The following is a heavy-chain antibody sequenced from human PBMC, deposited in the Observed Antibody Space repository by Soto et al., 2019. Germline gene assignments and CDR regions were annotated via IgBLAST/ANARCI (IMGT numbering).Heavy chain of an antibody. CDR3: AKDSTAVAGIEYFQH. Sequence: GGSLRLSCVASGFTFCSYAMSWVRQAPGKGLEWVSAISGSGGSTYYADSVKGRFTISRDNSKNTLYLQMNSLRAEDTAVYYCAKDSTAVAGIEYFQHWGQGTLVTVSS. D-gene: IGHD6-13*01. J-gene: IGHJ1*01. CDR2: ISGSGGST. CDR1: GFTFCSYA. V-gene: IGHV3-23*01.